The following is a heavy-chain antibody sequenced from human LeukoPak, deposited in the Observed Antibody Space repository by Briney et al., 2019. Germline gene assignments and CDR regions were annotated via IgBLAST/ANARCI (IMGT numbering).Heavy chain of an antibody. CDR1: GFTVSSNY. V-gene: IGHV3-66*02. CDR2: IYSGGST. CDR3: ARDFVGYYDSPYDY. Sequence: GGSLRHSCAASGFTVSSNYMSWVRQAPGKGLEWVSVIYSGGSTYYADSVKGRFTISRDNSKNTLYLQMNSLRAEDTAVYYCARDFVGYYDSPYDYWGQGTLVTVSS. J-gene: IGHJ4*02. D-gene: IGHD3-22*01.